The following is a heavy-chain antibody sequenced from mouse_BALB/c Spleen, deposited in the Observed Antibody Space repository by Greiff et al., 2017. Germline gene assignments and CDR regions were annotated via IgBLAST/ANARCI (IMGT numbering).Heavy chain of an antibody. Sequence: EVQGVESGGDLVKPGGSLKLSCAASGFTFSSYGMSWVRQTPDKRLEWVATISSGGSYTYYPDSVKGRFTISRDNAKNTLYLQMGSLKSEDTSMYYCARQGTDYWGQGTTLTVSS. D-gene: IGHD2-14*01. J-gene: IGHJ2*01. CDR3: ARQGTDY. CDR2: ISSGGSYT. V-gene: IGHV5-6*01. CDR1: GFTFSSYG.